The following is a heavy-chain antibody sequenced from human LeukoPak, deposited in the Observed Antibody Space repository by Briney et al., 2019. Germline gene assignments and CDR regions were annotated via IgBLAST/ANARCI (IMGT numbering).Heavy chain of an antibody. CDR2: IKQDGGEK. CDR1: GFIFSSYW. V-gene: IGHV3-7*01. Sequence: GSLRLSCSGSGFIFSSYWMTWVRQAPGKGLEWVANIKQDGGEKYYVDSVKGRFTISRDNAKNSLYLQMNSLSAEDTAVYYWAPAEAAEDRGVFLDYWGQGTRVTVSS. J-gene: IGHJ4*02. D-gene: IGHD6-13*01. CDR3: APAEAAEDRGVFLDY.